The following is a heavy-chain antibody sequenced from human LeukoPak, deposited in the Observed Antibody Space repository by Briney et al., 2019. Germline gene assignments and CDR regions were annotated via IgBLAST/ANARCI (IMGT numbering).Heavy chain of an antibody. D-gene: IGHD2-2*01. CDR1: GFTFSSYW. J-gene: IGHJ4*02. Sequence: GGSLRLSCAASGFTFSSYWMSWVRQAPGKGLEWVANIRQDGSEKYYVDSVKGQFTISRDDAKNSLYLQMTSLRAEDTAVYYCARENRSTSCCFDYWGQGTLVTVSS. CDR3: ARENRSTSCCFDY. V-gene: IGHV3-7*01. CDR2: IRQDGSEK.